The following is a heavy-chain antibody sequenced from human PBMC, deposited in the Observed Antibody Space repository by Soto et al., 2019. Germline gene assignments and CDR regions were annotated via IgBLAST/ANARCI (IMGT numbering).Heavy chain of an antibody. J-gene: IGHJ3*02. CDR3: ARDPTLGYCSSTSCPSGAFDI. CDR1: GFTFSSYW. D-gene: IGHD2-2*01. Sequence: GGSLRLSCAASGFTFSSYWMIWVRQAPGKGLEWVANIKQDGSEKYYVDSVKGRFTISRDNAKNSLYLQMNSLRAEDTAVYYCARDPTLGYCSSTSCPSGAFDIWGQGTMVTVS. V-gene: IGHV3-7*01. CDR2: IKQDGSEK.